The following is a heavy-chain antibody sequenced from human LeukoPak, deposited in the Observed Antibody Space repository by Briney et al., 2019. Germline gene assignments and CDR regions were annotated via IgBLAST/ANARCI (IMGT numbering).Heavy chain of an antibody. Sequence: GGSLRLSCAASGFTFSSYAMSWVRQAPGKGLEWVSAISGSGGSTYYADSVKGRFTISRDNSKNTLYLQMNSLRAEDTAVYYCAKDQSSAYGSGSYVIDYWGQGTLVTVSS. CDR3: AKDQSSAYGSGSYVIDY. V-gene: IGHV3-23*01. J-gene: IGHJ4*02. D-gene: IGHD3-10*01. CDR1: GFTFSSYA. CDR2: ISGSGGST.